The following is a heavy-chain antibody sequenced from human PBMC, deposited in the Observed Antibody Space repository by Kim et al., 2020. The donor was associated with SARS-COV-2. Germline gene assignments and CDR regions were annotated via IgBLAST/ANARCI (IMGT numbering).Heavy chain of an antibody. V-gene: IGHV3-48*02. J-gene: IGHJ4*02. CDR1: GFIFSSFN. CDR3: ARRTLGATTSLDY. CDR2: LSSSSTTI. Sequence: GGSLRLSCTASGFIFSSFNMNWVRQAPGGGLEWIAYLSSSSTTIYYADSVKGRFAISRDNAKNSVYLQMNSLRDEDTAVYYCARRTLGATTSLDYWGQGTLVTVSS. D-gene: IGHD1-26*01.